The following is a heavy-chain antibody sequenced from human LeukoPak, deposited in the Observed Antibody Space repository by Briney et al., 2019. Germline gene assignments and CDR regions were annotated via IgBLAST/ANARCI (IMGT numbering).Heavy chain of an antibody. J-gene: IGHJ5*02. CDR1: GFSFSSYP. CDR2: ISYDGSNK. Sequence: GGSLRLSCAASGFSFSSYPMHWVRQAPGKGLEWVAVISYDGSNKYYADSVKGRFTISRDNSKNTLYLQMNSLRAEDTAVYYCAKCSGGSCYWPDYNWFDPWGQGTLVTVSS. V-gene: IGHV3-30*04. CDR3: AKCSGGSCYWPDYNWFDP. D-gene: IGHD2-15*01.